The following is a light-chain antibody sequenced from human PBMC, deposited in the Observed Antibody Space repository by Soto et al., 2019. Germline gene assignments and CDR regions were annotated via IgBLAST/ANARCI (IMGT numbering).Light chain of an antibody. CDR2: DVS. J-gene: IGLJ3*02. CDR3: CSYPGRNIWV. CDR1: SSEDGGYNY. Sequence: QSVLPQPRSVSGSPGQSVTISCTGISSEDGGYNYVSWYQQYPGKAPKLMIYDVSKRPSGVPDRFSGSKSGSTAFLTISGLQAEDEADYYCCSYPGRNIWVFGGGTKLTVL. V-gene: IGLV2-11*01.